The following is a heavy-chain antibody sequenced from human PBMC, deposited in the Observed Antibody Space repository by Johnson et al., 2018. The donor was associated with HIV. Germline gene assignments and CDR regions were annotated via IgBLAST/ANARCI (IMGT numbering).Heavy chain of an antibody. D-gene: IGHD3-3*01. J-gene: IGHJ3*01. V-gene: IGHV3-23*04. CDR1: GFTFSSYA. CDR3: AKGGFTIFGVPDAFDV. Sequence: VQLVESGGGVVQPGRSLRLSCAASGFTFSSYAMTWVRQAPGKGLEWVSGVVGSGASTYYADSVKGRFTISRDNSKNTLYLQMNSLRAEDTAVYYCAKGGFTIFGVPDAFDVWGQGTMVTVSS. CDR2: VVGSGAST.